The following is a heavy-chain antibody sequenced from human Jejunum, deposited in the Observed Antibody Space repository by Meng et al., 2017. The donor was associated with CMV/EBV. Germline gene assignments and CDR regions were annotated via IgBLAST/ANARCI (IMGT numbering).Heavy chain of an antibody. V-gene: IGHV3-7*01. CDR3: TRDRGVAVPMDV. D-gene: IGHD6-19*01. J-gene: IGHJ6*02. CDR2: IKPDGTEE. CDR1: GFISSHYW. Sequence: SGFISSHYWMRWVRQAPGKGLEWVASIKPDGTEEFYVDSVKGRFTISRDAAENSLYLQMTSLRAEDTAVYYCTRDRGVAVPMDVWGQGTTVTVSS.